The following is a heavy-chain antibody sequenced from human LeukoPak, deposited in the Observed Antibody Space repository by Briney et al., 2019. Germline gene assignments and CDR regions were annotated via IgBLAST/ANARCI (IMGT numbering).Heavy chain of an antibody. J-gene: IGHJ4*02. CDR2: IYYSGAT. D-gene: IGHD6-13*01. CDR3: ARGVYIAAAQYGF. Sequence: SETLSLTCTVSGGSISTYYWNWIRQPPGKGLEWIGYIYYSGATNYNPSPKSRVTISVDTSKNQFSLKLSSVTAADTAVYYCARGVYIAAAQYGFWGQGTLVTVSS. V-gene: IGHV4-59*01. CDR1: GGSISTYY.